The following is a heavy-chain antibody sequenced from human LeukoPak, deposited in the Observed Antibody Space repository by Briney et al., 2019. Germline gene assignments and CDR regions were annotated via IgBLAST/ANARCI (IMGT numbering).Heavy chain of an antibody. V-gene: IGHV1-2*02. CDR2: INSNSGGT. J-gene: IGHJ5*02. D-gene: IGHD3-16*01. CDR1: GYTFTGYY. CDR3: ARGGTYNWFDP. Sequence: SVKLSCKASGYTFTGYYIHWVRQVPGQKLEWMGWINSNSGGTNYAQKFQGRVTVTRDTSISTTYMELSSLRSDDTAVYFCARGGTYNWFDPWGQGTLVTVSS.